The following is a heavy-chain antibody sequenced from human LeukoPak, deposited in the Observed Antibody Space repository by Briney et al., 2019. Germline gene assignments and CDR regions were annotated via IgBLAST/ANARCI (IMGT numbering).Heavy chain of an antibody. CDR2: TYYRSTWHN. D-gene: IGHD1-26*01. CDR3: ARAPGSGYFDY. Sequence: SQTLSLTCALSGDSLSSSTAAWGWVRQSPSRGLEWLGRTYYRSTWHNDYAVSAKGRITINPDTSKNQFSLQLNSVTPEDTAVYYCARAPGSGYFDYWGQGTLVTVSS. CDR1: GDSLSSSTAA. J-gene: IGHJ4*02. V-gene: IGHV6-1*01.